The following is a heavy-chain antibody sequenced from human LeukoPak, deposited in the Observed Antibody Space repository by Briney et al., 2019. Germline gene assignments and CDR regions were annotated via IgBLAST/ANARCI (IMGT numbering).Heavy chain of an antibody. D-gene: IGHD4-23*01. Sequence: ASVKVSCKASGYTFTGYYMHWVRQAPGQGLEWMGWINPNSGGTNYAQKFQGRVTMTRDTSISTAYMELSRLRSDDTAVYYCARDRVSTHDYGGNSPLDYWGQGTLVTVSS. CDR2: INPNSGGT. V-gene: IGHV1-2*02. CDR1: GYTFTGYY. J-gene: IGHJ4*02. CDR3: ARDRVSTHDYGGNSPLDY.